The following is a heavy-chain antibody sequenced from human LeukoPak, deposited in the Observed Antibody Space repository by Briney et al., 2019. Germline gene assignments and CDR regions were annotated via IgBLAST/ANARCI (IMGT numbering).Heavy chain of an antibody. CDR1: GGSISSGGYY. CDR2: IYYSGST. V-gene: IGHV4-31*03. D-gene: IGHD5-18*01. J-gene: IGHJ5*02. Sequence: SETLSLTCTVSGGSISSGGYYWSWIRQHPGKGLEWIGYIYYSGSTYYNPSLKSRVTISVDTSKNQFSLKLSSVTAADTAVYYCARDCIQLWHWFDPWGQGTLVTVSS. CDR3: ARDCIQLWHWFDP.